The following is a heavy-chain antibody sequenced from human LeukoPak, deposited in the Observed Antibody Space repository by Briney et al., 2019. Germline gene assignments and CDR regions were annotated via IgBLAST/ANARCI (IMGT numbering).Heavy chain of an antibody. Sequence: GGSLRLSCAASGFTFSSYSMNWVRQAPGKGLEWVSSISSSSSYIYYADSVKGRFTISRDNPKNRVDLQVNSLRAEDTAVYYCASSRIFGNAMDVWGQGTTVTVSS. CDR3: ASSRIFGNAMDV. CDR1: GFTFSSYS. CDR2: ISSSSSYI. V-gene: IGHV3-21*04. D-gene: IGHD3-3*01. J-gene: IGHJ6*02.